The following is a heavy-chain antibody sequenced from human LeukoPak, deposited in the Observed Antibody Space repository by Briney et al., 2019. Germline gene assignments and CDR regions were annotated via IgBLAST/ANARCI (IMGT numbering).Heavy chain of an antibody. CDR3: ASIGDSSGYYPFDYMDV. CDR1: GFTFSSYW. J-gene: IGHJ6*03. CDR2: IKQDGSEK. D-gene: IGHD3-22*01. V-gene: IGHV3-7*01. Sequence: GGSLRLSCAASGFTFSSYWMSWVRQALGTGLAWVANIKQDGSEKYYVDSVKGRFTISRDNAKNSLYLQMNSLRAEDTAVYYCASIGDSSGYYPFDYMDVWGKGTTVTVSS.